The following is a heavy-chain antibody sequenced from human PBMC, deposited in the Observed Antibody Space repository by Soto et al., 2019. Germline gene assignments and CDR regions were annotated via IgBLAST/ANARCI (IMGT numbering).Heavy chain of an antibody. J-gene: IGHJ5*01. CDR2: ISSSSSYI. Sequence: GGSLRLSCAASGFTFSSYSMNWVRQAPGKGLEWVSSISSSSSYIYYADSVKGRFTISRDNAKNSLYLQMNSLRAEDTAVYYCARYSWPVAYVASPIDSWGQGTLVPVSS. CDR1: GFTFSSYS. V-gene: IGHV3-21*01. D-gene: IGHD3-10*02. CDR3: ARYSWPVAYVASPIDS.